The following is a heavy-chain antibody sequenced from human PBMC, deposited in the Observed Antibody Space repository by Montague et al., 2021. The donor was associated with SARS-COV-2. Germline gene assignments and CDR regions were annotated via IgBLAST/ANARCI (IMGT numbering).Heavy chain of an antibody. CDR3: ARGSGWMGNAFDI. Sequence: SETLSLTCTVSGGSISSYYWSWIRQPPGKGLELIWYIHYSGSTNYNPSPKSRVTISVDTSKNQFSLKLSSVTAADTAVYYCARGSGWMGNAFDIWGQGTMVTVSS. V-gene: IGHV4-59*01. CDR1: GGSISSYY. D-gene: IGHD6-19*01. J-gene: IGHJ3*02. CDR2: IHYSGST.